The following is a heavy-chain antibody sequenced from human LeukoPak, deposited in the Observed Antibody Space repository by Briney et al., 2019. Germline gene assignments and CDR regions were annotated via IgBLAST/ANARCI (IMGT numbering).Heavy chain of an antibody. Sequence: AAVNVSFKASGYTFTNYRISSVRQPRGQGLEWMGWICSYNGKRNNARKLRGGVTLPTDTHTHTASIDLSGLTSDDRAGRYCLRQIHYSAVPGFDYWGQGTLVTVSS. V-gene: IGHV1-18*01. J-gene: IGHJ4*02. D-gene: IGHD2-15*01. CDR2: ICSYNGKR. CDR3: LRQIHYSAVPGFDY. CDR1: GYTFTNYR.